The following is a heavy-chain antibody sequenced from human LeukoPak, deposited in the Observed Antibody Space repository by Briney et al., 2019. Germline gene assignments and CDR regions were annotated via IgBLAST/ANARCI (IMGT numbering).Heavy chain of an antibody. Sequence: GGSLRLSCAASGFTFSSYGMSWVRQAPGKGLEWVSAISGSGGSTYYADSVKGRFTISRDNAKNSLYLQMNSLRAEATAVYYCAREVYYYMDVWGKGTTVTISS. J-gene: IGHJ6*03. CDR3: AREVYYYMDV. CDR1: GFTFSSYG. V-gene: IGHV3-23*01. CDR2: ISGSGGST.